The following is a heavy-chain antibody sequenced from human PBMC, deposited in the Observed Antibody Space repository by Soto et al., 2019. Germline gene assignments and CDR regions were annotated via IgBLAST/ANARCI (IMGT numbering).Heavy chain of an antibody. J-gene: IGHJ6*02. V-gene: IGHV3-30-3*01. Sequence: QVQLVESGGGVVQPGRSLRLSCAASGFTFSSYAMHWVRQAPGKGLEWVAVISYDGSNKYYADSVKGRFTISRDNSKNTLYLQMNSLRAEDTAVYYCARDYYDFWSGYSRDYGMDVWGQGTTVTVSS. CDR2: ISYDGSNK. CDR1: GFTFSSYA. CDR3: ARDYYDFWSGYSRDYGMDV. D-gene: IGHD3-3*01.